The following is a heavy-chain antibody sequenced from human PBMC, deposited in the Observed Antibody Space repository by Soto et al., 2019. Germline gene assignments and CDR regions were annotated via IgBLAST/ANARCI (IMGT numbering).Heavy chain of an antibody. D-gene: IGHD1-26*01. V-gene: IGHV1-2*02. CDR1: GYTFTVYY. Sequence: QVQLVQSGAEVKKPGASVNVSCKASGYTFTVYYMHWVRQAPGQGLEWMGWINPKSGGTMYPQKFQGRVTMTWDTSIRTAYVARTRLRSGDTAVYSCARDLAKGGGSAGFDYWGQGTLVTVSS. CDR2: INPKSGGT. J-gene: IGHJ4*02. CDR3: ARDLAKGGGSAGFDY.